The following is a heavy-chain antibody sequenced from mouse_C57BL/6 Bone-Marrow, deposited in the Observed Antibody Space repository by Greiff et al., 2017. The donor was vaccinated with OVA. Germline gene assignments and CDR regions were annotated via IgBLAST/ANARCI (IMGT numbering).Heavy chain of an antibody. CDR1: GYAFSSSW. V-gene: IGHV1-82*01. CDR3: GRRATVVCFDY. J-gene: IGHJ2*01. Sequence: QVQLQQSGPELVKPGASVKISCKASGYAFSSSWMNWVKQRPGKGLEWIGRIYPGDGGTNYNGKFKGKATLTADQSSRTAYMQLSSLTSDDAAFYFSGRRATVVCFDYWGQGTTLTVSS. D-gene: IGHD1-1*01. CDR2: IYPGDGGT.